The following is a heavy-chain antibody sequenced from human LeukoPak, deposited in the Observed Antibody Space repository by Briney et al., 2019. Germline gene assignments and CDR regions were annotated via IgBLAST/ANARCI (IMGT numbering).Heavy chain of an antibody. J-gene: IGHJ1*01. CDR3: ARAPSEIGGYYPEYFRH. CDR2: IKSDGST. CDR1: GFTFSSYW. V-gene: IGHV3-74*01. D-gene: IGHD3-22*01. Sequence: GGSLRLSCAASGFTFSSYWMNWVRQAPGKGLVWVSRIKSDGSTNYAPSVKGRFTISRDNAKNTVSLQMNSLRAEDTGVYYCARAPSEIGGYYPEYFRHWGQGTLVTVSS.